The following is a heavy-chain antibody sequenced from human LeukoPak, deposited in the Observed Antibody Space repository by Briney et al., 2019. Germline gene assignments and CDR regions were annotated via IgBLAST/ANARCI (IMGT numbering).Heavy chain of an antibody. J-gene: IGHJ5*02. CDR1: GGTFSSYT. Sequence: GASVKVSCKASGGTFSSYTISWVRQAPGQGLEWMGRIIPILGIANYAQKFQGRVTITADKSTSTAYMELSGLRSEDTAVYYCARGGGDFIVVVPAAQGEVWFDPWGQGTLVTVSS. V-gene: IGHV1-69*02. CDR2: IIPILGIA. CDR3: ARGGGDFIVVVPAAQGEVWFDP. D-gene: IGHD2-2*01.